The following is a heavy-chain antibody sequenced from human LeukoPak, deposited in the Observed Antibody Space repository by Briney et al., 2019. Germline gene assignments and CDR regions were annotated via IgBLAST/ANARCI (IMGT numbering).Heavy chain of an antibody. CDR3: TTLNGTYSGSQTYFDY. Sequence: GGSLRLSCAASGFTFSNSALSWVRQAPGKGLEWVSDISGSGGSTYYADSVKGRFTISRDNSQNTLYLQMNSLKTEDTAVYYCTTLNGTYSGSQTYFDYWGQGTLVTVSS. D-gene: IGHD1-26*01. V-gene: IGHV3-23*01. J-gene: IGHJ4*02. CDR1: GFTFSNSA. CDR2: ISGSGGST.